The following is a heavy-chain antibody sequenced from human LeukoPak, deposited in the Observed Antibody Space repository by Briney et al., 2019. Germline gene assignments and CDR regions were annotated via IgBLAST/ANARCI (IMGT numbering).Heavy chain of an antibody. V-gene: IGHV3-66*01. Sequence: GGSLRLSCAASGFTVSSSYMSWVRQAPGKGLEWVSVIYSGGSTYYADSVKGRFTISRDNSKNTLYLQMNSLRAEDTAVYYCAKARGTWLPGDYWGQGTLVTVSS. CDR3: AKARGTWLPGDY. J-gene: IGHJ4*02. CDR2: IYSGGST. D-gene: IGHD3-16*01. CDR1: GFTVSSSY.